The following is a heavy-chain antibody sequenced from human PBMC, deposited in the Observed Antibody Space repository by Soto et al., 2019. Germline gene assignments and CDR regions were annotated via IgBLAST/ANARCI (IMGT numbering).Heavy chain of an antibody. Sequence: ASVKVSCKASGYSFTNNDVSWVRQATGQGLEWMGWMNPGSGDTGYAQKFQGRVTMTRDISIATAYMELSSLRSDDTAIYYCARMETFGSLNWFDPWGHGTLVTGSS. D-gene: IGHD3-16*01. CDR2: MNPGSGDT. CDR1: GYSFTNND. J-gene: IGHJ5*02. CDR3: ARMETFGSLNWFDP. V-gene: IGHV1-8*01.